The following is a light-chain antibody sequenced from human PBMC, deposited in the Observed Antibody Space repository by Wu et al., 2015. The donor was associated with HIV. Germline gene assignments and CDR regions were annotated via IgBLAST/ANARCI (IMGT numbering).Light chain of an antibody. J-gene: IGKJ2*03. CDR2: GAS. CDR1: QSVSSSY. Sequence: EIVLTQSPGTLSLSPGERATLSCRASQSVSSSYLAWYQQKPGQAPRLLIYGASSRATGIPDRFSGSGSGTDFTLTISRLEPEDFAVYYCQQYGSSVGFGQGTKAGDQT. V-gene: IGKV3-20*01. CDR3: QQYGSSVG.